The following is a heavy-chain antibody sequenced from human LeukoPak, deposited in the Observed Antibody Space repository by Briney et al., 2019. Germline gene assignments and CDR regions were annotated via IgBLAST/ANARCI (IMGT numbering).Heavy chain of an antibody. CDR3: AKSGYNRFDY. D-gene: IGHD5-24*01. Sequence: GGSLRLSCAASGFTFSSFWMTWVRQAPGKGLEWVANIKQDGTEKYYVDSVKGRLTISRDNAKNSLYLQMDSLRAEDTAVYYCAKSGYNRFDYWGQGTLVTVSS. J-gene: IGHJ4*02. V-gene: IGHV3-7*01. CDR2: IKQDGTEK. CDR1: GFTFSSFW.